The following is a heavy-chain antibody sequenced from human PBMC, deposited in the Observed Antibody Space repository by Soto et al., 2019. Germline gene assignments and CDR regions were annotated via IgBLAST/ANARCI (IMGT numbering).Heavy chain of an antibody. CDR1: GGSVSSGSYY. CDR2: IYYSGST. D-gene: IGHD1-26*01. Sequence: SDTLSLTCTVSGGSVSSGSYYWSWIRQPPGKGLGWIGYIYYSGSTNYNPSLKSRVTISVDTSKNQFSLKLSSVTAADTAVYYCARAEVGAIPGHWFDPWGQGTLVTVS. J-gene: IGHJ5*02. V-gene: IGHV4-61*01. CDR3: ARAEVGAIPGHWFDP.